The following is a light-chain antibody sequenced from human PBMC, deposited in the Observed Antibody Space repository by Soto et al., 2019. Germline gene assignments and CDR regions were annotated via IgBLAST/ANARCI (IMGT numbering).Light chain of an antibody. CDR1: QSGSSN. Sequence: EIVMTQSPSTLSVSPGERATLSCRASQSGSSNLAWFQQKPGQAPRPLIYGASTRATGIPARFSGSGSGTEFTLTISSLQSEDFAVYFCQHYYTWPPKWAFGQGTTVEIK. CDR3: QHYYTWPPKWA. V-gene: IGKV3-15*01. CDR2: GAS. J-gene: IGKJ1*01.